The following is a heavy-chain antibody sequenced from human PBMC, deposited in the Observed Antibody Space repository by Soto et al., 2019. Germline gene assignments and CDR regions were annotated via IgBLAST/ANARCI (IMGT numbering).Heavy chain of an antibody. CDR2: IYSGGST. Sequence: PGGSLRLSCAASGGTVSSNYMSWVRQAPGKGLEWVSVIYSGGSTYYADSVKGRFTISRDNSKNTLYLQMNSLRAEDTAVYYCARGQTTELRLDAFDIWGQGTMVTVSS. V-gene: IGHV3-66*01. J-gene: IGHJ3*02. CDR1: GGTVSSNY. D-gene: IGHD5-12*01. CDR3: ARGQTTELRLDAFDI.